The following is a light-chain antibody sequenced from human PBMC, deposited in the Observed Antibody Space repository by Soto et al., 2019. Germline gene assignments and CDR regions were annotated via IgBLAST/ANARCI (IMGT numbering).Light chain of an antibody. V-gene: IGLV1-40*01. CDR3: QSYDNGLSASV. Sequence: QSVLTQPPSVSGAPGQRVTISCTGCSSNIGAGHVVHWYQQFPGRAPNLLIYGSSNRPSGVPDRFSGSKSGTPVSLAITGLQAEDEADYYCQSYDNGLSASVFGGGTKLTVL. CDR2: GSS. CDR1: SSNIGAGHV. J-gene: IGLJ2*01.